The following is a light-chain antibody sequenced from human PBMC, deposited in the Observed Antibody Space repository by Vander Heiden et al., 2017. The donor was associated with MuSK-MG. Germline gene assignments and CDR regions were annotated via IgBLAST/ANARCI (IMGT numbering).Light chain of an antibody. CDR1: QDINSY. J-gene: IGKJ4*01. CDR3: QQLNNYVPLT. CDR2: AAS. V-gene: IGKV1-9*01. Sequence: DIQLTQSPSFLSASVGDRVTITCRASQDINSYLAWYQQKPGKAPKLLIYAASTLQSGVPSRFSGSGCGREFTLTISSRQPEDFAAYYCQQLNNYVPLTFGRGTKVDIK.